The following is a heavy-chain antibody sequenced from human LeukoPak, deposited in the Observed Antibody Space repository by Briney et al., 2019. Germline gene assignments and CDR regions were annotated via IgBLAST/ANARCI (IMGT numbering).Heavy chain of an antibody. CDR2: IYTIEST. D-gene: IGHD4-17*01. V-gene: IGHV4-4*07. CDR1: GGSISSYY. J-gene: IGHJ3*02. CDR3: AGVPHDYGDYEAFDI. Sequence: SETLSLTCTVSGGSISSYYWSWIRQPAGKGLEWIGRIYTIESTNYNPPLKSRVTMSIDTSKNQFSLKLSSVTAADTAVYYCAGVPHDYGDYEAFDIWGRGTMVTVSS.